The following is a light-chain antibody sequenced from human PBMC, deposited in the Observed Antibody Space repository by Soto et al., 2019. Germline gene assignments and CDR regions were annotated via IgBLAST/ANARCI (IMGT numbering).Light chain of an antibody. CDR1: HSVGGL. CDR2: FAS. Sequence: EIVLTQSPATLSLSPGDRATLSCRASHSVGGLLAWYQQKPGQPPRLLIYFASNRATGIPDRFGGSGSGTDFTLTIDSLEPEDFALFYCQQRSSWPWTFGQGTRVEIK. V-gene: IGKV3-11*01. J-gene: IGKJ1*01. CDR3: QQRSSWPWT.